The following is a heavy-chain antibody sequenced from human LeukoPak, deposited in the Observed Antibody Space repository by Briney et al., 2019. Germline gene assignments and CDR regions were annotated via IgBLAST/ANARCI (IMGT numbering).Heavy chain of an antibody. Sequence: ASVKVSCKASGYTFTGYYMHWVRQAPGQGLEWMGWINPSGGSTSYAQKFQGRVTMTRDTSTSTVYMELSSLRSEDTAVYYCARDFGREWELEYYFDYWGQGTLVTVSS. CDR2: INPSGGST. CDR1: GYTFTGYY. D-gene: IGHD1-26*01. J-gene: IGHJ4*02. CDR3: ARDFGREWELEYYFDY. V-gene: IGHV1-46*01.